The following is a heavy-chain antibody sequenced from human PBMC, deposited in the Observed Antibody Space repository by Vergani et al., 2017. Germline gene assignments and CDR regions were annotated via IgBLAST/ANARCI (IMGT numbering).Heavy chain of an antibody. J-gene: IGHJ6*02. CDR1: GGTFSSYA. CDR2: IIPIFGTE. Sequence: QVQLVQSGAEVKKPGSSVKVSCKASGGTFSSYAISWVRQSPGQGLEWMGRIIPIFGTENYAQKFQGRVTITADESTSTAYMELSSLRSEDTAVYYDARGRTLLFSNEDYNGMYVRGPGTTLTVSS. D-gene: IGHD2-21*02. V-gene: IGHV1-69*13. CDR3: ARGRTLLFSNEDYNGMYV.